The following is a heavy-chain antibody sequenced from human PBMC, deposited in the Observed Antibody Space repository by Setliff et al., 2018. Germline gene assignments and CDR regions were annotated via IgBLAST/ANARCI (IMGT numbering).Heavy chain of an antibody. V-gene: IGHV4-59*02. CDR3: ATRKSSGRLSYMDV. J-gene: IGHJ6*03. CDR2: INYSGST. D-gene: IGHD1-26*01. CDR1: GGAVSGDY. Sequence: PSETLSLTCSVSGGAVSGDYWTWIRQPPGKGLEYIGYINYSGSTNYNPSLKSRVTISGDTSKNQVSLRLSSVTAADTAVYYCATRKSSGRLSYMDVWGKGTTVTVSS.